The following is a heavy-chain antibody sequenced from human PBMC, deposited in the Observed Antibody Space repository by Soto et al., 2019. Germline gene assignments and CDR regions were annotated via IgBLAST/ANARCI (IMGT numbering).Heavy chain of an antibody. J-gene: IGHJ4*02. V-gene: IGHV3-15*01. CDR3: TTVNICKYDSSGHYY. Sequence: GGSLRLSCAASGFTFSNAWMNWVRQAPGKGLEWVGRIKKKADGGTADHAAPVKGRFTISRDDSENTLYLQMNSLKTEDTAVYYCTTVNICKYDSSGHYYWGQGTLVTVSS. CDR1: GFTFSNAW. D-gene: IGHD3-22*01. CDR2: IKKKADGGTA.